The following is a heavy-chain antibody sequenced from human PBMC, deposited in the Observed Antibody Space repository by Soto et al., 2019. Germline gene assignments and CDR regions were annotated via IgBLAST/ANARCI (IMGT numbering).Heavy chain of an antibody. J-gene: IGHJ4*02. CDR2: IYPGDSDT. Sequence: GESLKISCKGSGYSFTSYWIGWVRQMPGKGLKWMGIIYPGDSDTRYSPSFQGQVTISADKSIGTAYLQWSSLKASDTAMYYCARQGPRYSGYDLLDYWGQGTLVTVSS. D-gene: IGHD5-12*01. CDR1: GYSFTSYW. CDR3: ARQGPRYSGYDLLDY. V-gene: IGHV5-51*01.